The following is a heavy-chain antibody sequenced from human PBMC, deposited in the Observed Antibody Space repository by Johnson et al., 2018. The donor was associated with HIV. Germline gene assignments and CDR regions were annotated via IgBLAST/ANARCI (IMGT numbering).Heavy chain of an antibody. CDR3: ATSLYYYDSSGFSFDAFDI. J-gene: IGHJ3*02. Sequence: PGRSLRLSCAASGFTFKNCGMHWVRQAPGKGLEWVAVISYDGSNKYYADSVKGRFTISRDNSKNTLYLQMNSLRAEDTAVYYCATSLYYYDSSGFSFDAFDIWGQGTLVTVSS. CDR1: GFTFKNCG. CDR2: ISYDGSNK. D-gene: IGHD3-22*01. V-gene: IGHV3-30*03.